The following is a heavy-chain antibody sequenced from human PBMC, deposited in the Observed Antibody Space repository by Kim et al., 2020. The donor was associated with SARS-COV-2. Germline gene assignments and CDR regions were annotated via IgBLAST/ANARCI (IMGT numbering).Heavy chain of an antibody. CDR2: ISGSGGGT. CDR1: GFTFTSYA. Sequence: GGSLRLSCAASGFTFTSYAMSWVRQAPGKGLERVSAISGSGGGTHDADSVKGRFTISRDNSKNTLYLHMNSLRAEDTAIYYCAKDRIADRYYYYGMDVWGQGTTVTVSS. V-gene: IGHV3-23*01. J-gene: IGHJ6*02. D-gene: IGHD6-6*01. CDR3: AKDRIADRYYYYGMDV.